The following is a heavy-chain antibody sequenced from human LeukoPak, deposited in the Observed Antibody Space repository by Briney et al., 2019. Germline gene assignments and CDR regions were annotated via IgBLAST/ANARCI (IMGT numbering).Heavy chain of an antibody. J-gene: IGHJ4*02. V-gene: IGHV4-59*08. D-gene: IGHD1-14*01. Sequence: SETLSLTCTVSGGSISSYYWSWIRQPPGKGLEWIGYIYYSGSTNYNPSLKSRVTISVDTSKNQFSLKLSSVTAADTAVYYCARRLGPGHFDYWGQGTLVTVSS. CDR1: GGSISSYY. CDR3: ARRLGPGHFDY. CDR2: IYYSGST.